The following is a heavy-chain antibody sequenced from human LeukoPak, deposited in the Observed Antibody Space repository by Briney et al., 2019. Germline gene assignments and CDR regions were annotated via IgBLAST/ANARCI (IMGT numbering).Heavy chain of an antibody. CDR3: AKDRGSKEITPVDY. CDR1: GFTFSIYA. Sequence: GGSLRLSCAASGFTFSIYAMSWVRQAPGKGLEWVSDISGSGGSTYYADSVKGRFTISRDNSKNTLYLQMNSLRAEDTAVYYCAKDRGSKEITPVDYWGGGTLVTVSS. V-gene: IGHV3-23*01. D-gene: IGHD4-23*01. J-gene: IGHJ4*02. CDR2: ISGSGGST.